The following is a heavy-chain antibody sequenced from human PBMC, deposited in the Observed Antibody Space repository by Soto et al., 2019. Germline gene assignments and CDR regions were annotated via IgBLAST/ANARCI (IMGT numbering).Heavy chain of an antibody. CDR1: GGTFSSFA. Sequence: QGQEVQSGAEVKKPGSSVKVSCKASGGTFSSFAVSWVRQAPGQGLEWMGGIIPIYETPNYAQKFQDRVTITADKSTSIVYMELNSLRSEDTAVYYCARSDFWSGPYGMDVWGQGTTVTVSS. CDR3: ARSDFWSGPYGMDV. CDR2: IIPIYETP. J-gene: IGHJ6*02. D-gene: IGHD3-3*01. V-gene: IGHV1-69*06.